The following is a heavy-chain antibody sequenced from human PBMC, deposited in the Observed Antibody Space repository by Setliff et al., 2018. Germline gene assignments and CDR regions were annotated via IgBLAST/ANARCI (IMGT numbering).Heavy chain of an antibody. CDR1: GDSVSSNSAA. Sequence: SQTLSLTCAISGDSVSSNSAAWNWIRQSPSRGLEWLGRTYYRSKWYNNYAVSVKSRITINPDTSKNQFSLKLTSVTAADTAVYYCAKGPDSSGYQGWFDPWGQGTLVTVSS. CDR2: TYYRSKWYN. D-gene: IGHD3-22*01. J-gene: IGHJ5*02. V-gene: IGHV6-1*01. CDR3: AKGPDSSGYQGWFDP.